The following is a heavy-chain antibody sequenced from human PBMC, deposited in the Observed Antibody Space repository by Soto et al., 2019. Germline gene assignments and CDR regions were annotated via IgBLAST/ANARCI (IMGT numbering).Heavy chain of an antibody. V-gene: IGHV4-34*01. CDR3: ARGSGIVALPGELEDVKYDY. J-gene: IGHJ4*02. CDR1: GQSFSGHS. CDR2: INESGST. Sequence: QVQLQQWGAGLVKPSETLSLSCAVYGQSFSGHSWAWIRQPPGKGLEWLGEINESGSTYYNPSLKRRVTISTDTSKNQFSRKLSSVSAADTAAYFCARGSGIVALPGELEDVKYDYWGQGTLVNVSS. D-gene: IGHD1-1*01.